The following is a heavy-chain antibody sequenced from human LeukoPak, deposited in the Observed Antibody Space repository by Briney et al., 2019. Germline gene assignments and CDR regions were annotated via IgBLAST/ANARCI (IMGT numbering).Heavy chain of an antibody. Sequence: SETLSLTCTVSGGSISSSSYYWGWIRQPPGKGLEWIGSIYYSGSTYYNPSLKSRVTISVDTSKNQFSLKLSSVTAADTAVYYCARDRTYYYDSSGPSPFDYWGQGTLVTVSS. J-gene: IGHJ4*02. CDR2: IYYSGST. CDR1: GGSISSSSYY. V-gene: IGHV4-39*07. CDR3: ARDRTYYYDSSGPSPFDY. D-gene: IGHD3-22*01.